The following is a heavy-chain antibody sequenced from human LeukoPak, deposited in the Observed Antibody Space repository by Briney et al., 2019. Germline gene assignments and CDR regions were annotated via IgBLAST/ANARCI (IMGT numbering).Heavy chain of an antibody. V-gene: IGHV3-23*01. J-gene: IGHJ4*02. CDR2: ISGSGGST. CDR1: GFTFDDYA. Sequence: GGSLRLSCAASGFTFDDYAMHWVRQAPGKGLEWVSAISGSGGSTYYADPVKGRFTISRDNSKNTLYLQMNSLRAEDTAVYYCAFLWSGYYWGQGTLVTVSS. D-gene: IGHD3-3*01. CDR3: AFLWSGYY.